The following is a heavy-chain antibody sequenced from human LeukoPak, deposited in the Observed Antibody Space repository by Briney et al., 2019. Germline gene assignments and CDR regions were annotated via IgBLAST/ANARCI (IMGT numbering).Heavy chain of an antibody. CDR1: GGSFSGYY. D-gene: IGHD2-2*01. CDR3: AKGRPCSGTSCYGSYFDS. CDR2: INHSGST. J-gene: IGHJ4*02. Sequence: SETLSLTCAVYGGSFSGYYWSWIRQPPGKGLEWIGEINHSGSTNYNPSLKSRVTISVDTSKNQFSLKLSSVTAADTAVYYCAKGRPCSGTSCYGSYFDSWGQGILVTVSS. V-gene: IGHV4-34*01.